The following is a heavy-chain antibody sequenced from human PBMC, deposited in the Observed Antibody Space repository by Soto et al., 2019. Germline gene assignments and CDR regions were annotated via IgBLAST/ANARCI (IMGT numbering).Heavy chain of an antibody. CDR3: ARGRAVVVPAATHYYYYMDV. CDR2: INHSGST. V-gene: IGHV4-34*01. J-gene: IGHJ6*03. D-gene: IGHD2-2*01. CDR1: GGSFSGYY. Sequence: SETLCLTCAVYGGSFSGYYWSWIRQPPGKGLEWIGEINHSGSTNYNPSLKSRVTISVDTSKNQFSLKLSSVTAADTAVYYCARGRAVVVPAATHYYYYMDVWGKGTTVTVSS.